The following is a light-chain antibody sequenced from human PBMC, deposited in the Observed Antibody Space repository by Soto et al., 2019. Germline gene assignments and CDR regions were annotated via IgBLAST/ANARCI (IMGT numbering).Light chain of an antibody. CDR1: QSVSNNY. J-gene: IGKJ1*01. Sequence: IVLTQSRGTLSLSPWERATLSCRASQSVSNNYLAWYQQKPGQAPRLLIYGASNRATGIPDRFSGSGSGTDFTLTISRLEPEDFAVYYCQQYGSSGTFGQGTKVDI. CDR2: GAS. CDR3: QQYGSSGT. V-gene: IGKV3-20*01.